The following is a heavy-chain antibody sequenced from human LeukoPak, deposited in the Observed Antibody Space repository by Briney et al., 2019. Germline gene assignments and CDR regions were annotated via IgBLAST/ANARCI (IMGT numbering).Heavy chain of an antibody. Sequence: PGGSLRLSCVASGFTFSSYAMSWVRQAPGKGLEWVSGISAGATRTYYAGSVKGRFTISRDNSMNTLYLHMNSLRAEDTAVYYCAKYAMREIFFGDYWGQGTLVAVSS. J-gene: IGHJ4*02. CDR1: GFTFSSYA. V-gene: IGHV3-23*01. CDR2: ISAGATRT. D-gene: IGHD3-3*01. CDR3: AKYAMREIFFGDY.